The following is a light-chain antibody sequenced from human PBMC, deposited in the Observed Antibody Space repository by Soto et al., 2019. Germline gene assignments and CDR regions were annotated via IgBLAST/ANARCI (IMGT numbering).Light chain of an antibody. CDR2: GAT. CDR1: QNVLSE. V-gene: IGKV3-15*01. Sequence: DILLTQSPATLSVSPGETATLSCRASQNVLSELAWYQQKPGQAPRLLVYGATTRATDAPAKFRGRGSGTEFSLTISSLQSEDSATYSCQQYLSCPRTFSQGTEVYIK. J-gene: IGKJ1*01. CDR3: QQYLSCPRT.